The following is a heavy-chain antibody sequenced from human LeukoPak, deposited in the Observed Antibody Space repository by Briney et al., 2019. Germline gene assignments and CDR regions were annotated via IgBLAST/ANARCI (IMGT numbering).Heavy chain of an antibody. Sequence: GGSLRLSCAASGFTFSSYGMHWVRQAPGKGLEWVAVMWYDGSNKYYADSVKGRFTISRDNSKNTLYLQMNSLRAEDTAVYYCARDLGYGDYEDRFDYWGQGTLVTVSS. CDR1: GFTFSSYG. D-gene: IGHD4-17*01. CDR3: ARDLGYGDYEDRFDY. J-gene: IGHJ4*02. V-gene: IGHV3-33*01. CDR2: MWYDGSNK.